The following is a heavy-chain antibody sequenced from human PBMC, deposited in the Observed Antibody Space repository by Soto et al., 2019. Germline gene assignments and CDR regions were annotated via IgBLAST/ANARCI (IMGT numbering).Heavy chain of an antibody. D-gene: IGHD3-10*01. CDR1: GFTYSSYA. V-gene: IGHV3-23*01. CDR3: ATRKDSSGNYGMDV. J-gene: IGHJ6*02. CDR2: VTGSGGNT. Sequence: EVQLLESGGDLVQPGESLRLSCAASGFTYSSYAMSWVRQAPGKGLEWVSTVTGSGGNTYYADSVKGRFTISRDNSKNTLYLQMNSLRAEDTAVYYCATRKDSSGNYGMDVWGQGTTVAVS.